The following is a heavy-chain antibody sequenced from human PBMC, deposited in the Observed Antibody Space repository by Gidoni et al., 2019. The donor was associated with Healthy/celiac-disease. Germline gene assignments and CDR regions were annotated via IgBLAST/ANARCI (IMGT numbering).Heavy chain of an antibody. Sequence: QLQLQESGPGLVKPSETLSLTCTVPGGPISSSSYYWGWIRQPPGKGLEWIGSIYCSGGTYYNPSLKSRVTISVDTSKNQFSLKLSSVTAADTAVYYCARGGYWNWFDPWGQGTLVTVSS. CDR3: ARGGYWNWFDP. V-gene: IGHV4-39*01. CDR2: IYCSGGT. J-gene: IGHJ5*02. CDR1: GGPISSSSYY. D-gene: IGHD2-15*01.